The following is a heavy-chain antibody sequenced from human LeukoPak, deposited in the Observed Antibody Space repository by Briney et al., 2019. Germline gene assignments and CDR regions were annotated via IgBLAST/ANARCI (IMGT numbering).Heavy chain of an antibody. Sequence: PSETLSLTCTVSGGSISSSSYYWGWIRQPPGKGLEWIGSIYYSRSTYYNPSLKSRVTMSMDTSKNQFSLKLTSVTAADTAVYHCARVSCTDAACSFFYYMDVWGKGTTVTVSS. J-gene: IGHJ6*03. V-gene: IGHV4-39*07. D-gene: IGHD2-8*01. CDR1: GGSISSSSYY. CDR2: IYYSRST. CDR3: ARVSCTDAACSFFYYMDV.